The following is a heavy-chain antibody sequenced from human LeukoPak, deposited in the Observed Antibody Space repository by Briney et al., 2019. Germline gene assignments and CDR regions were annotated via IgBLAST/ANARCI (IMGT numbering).Heavy chain of an antibody. V-gene: IGHV3-64*01. J-gene: IGHJ6*03. D-gene: IGHD6-19*01. Sequence: GRSLRLSCAASGFTFSSYAMHWVRQAPGKGLEYVSAISSNGGSTYYANSVKGRFTISRDNSKNTLYLQMGSLRAEDMAVYYCASSIAVAGKVDYYYMDVWGKGTTVTVSS. CDR3: ASSIAVAGKVDYYYMDV. CDR2: ISSNGGST. CDR1: GFTFSSYA.